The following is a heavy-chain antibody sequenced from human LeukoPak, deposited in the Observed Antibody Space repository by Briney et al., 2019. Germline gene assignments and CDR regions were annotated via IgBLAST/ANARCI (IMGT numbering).Heavy chain of an antibody. J-gene: IGHJ4*02. CDR3: ARDVRWLRFLFEY. V-gene: IGHV3-48*02. Sequence: PGGSLRLSCAASGFTFSSYEMNWVRQAPGKGLEWVSYISGTSTTIYYADSVKGRFTISRDNAKNSLYLQMNSLRNDDTAVYYCARDVRWLRFLFEYWGQGTLVTVSS. CDR2: ISGTSTTI. CDR1: GFTFSSYE. D-gene: IGHD5-12*01.